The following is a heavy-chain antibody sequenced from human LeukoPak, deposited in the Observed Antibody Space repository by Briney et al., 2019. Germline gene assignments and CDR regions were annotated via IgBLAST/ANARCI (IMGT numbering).Heavy chain of an antibody. Sequence: ASVKVSCKASGGTFSSYAISWVRQAPGQGLEWMGRIIPILGIANYAQKFQGRVTITADKSTSTAYMELSSLRSEDTAVYYCASYLYWWSDLGYWGQGTLVTVSS. CDR2: IIPILGIA. CDR1: GGTFSSYA. J-gene: IGHJ4*02. D-gene: IGHD2-8*02. CDR3: ASYLYWWSDLGY. V-gene: IGHV1-69*04.